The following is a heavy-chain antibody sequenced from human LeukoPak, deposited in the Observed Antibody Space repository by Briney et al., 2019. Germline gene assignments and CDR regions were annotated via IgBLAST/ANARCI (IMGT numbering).Heavy chain of an antibody. CDR2: INPTGDNT. CDR1: GYTFSSYY. CDR3: AREASGGYFDY. J-gene: IGHJ4*02. Sequence: ASVKVSCKASGYTFSSYYMHWVRQAPGQGLEWVGLINPTGDNTNYAQKFRGRVTMTRDASTSTVYMDLNSLTSEDTAVYYCAREASGGYFDYWGQGTLVTVSS. V-gene: IGHV1-46*01. D-gene: IGHD4-23*01.